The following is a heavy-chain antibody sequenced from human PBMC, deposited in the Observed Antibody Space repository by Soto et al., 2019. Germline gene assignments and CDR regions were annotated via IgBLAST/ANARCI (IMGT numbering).Heavy chain of an antibody. D-gene: IGHD2-2*01. CDR1: GYTFTSYG. CDR2: ISAYNGNT. CDR3: ARDPLGYCSSTSCYGGFAY. V-gene: IGHV1-18*01. Sequence: ASVKVSCKASGYTFTSYGISWVRQAPGQGLDWMGWISAYNGNTNYAQKLQGRVTMTTDTSTSTAYMELRSLRSDDTAVYYCARDPLGYCSSTSCYGGFAYWGQGTLVTVSS. J-gene: IGHJ4*02.